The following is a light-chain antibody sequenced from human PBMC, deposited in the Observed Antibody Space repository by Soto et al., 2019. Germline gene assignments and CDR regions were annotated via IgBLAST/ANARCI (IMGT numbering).Light chain of an antibody. CDR3: QQYNNWPRT. J-gene: IGKJ1*01. V-gene: IGKV3-20*01. CDR2: GAS. CDR1: QSVNSDY. Sequence: EIVLTQSPGTLSLSPGERATLSCRASQSVNSDYLGWFQQKPGQAPRLLIYGASTRATGIPDRFSGSGSGTDFTLTISRLEPEDFAVYYCQQYNNWPRTFGQGTKVEIK.